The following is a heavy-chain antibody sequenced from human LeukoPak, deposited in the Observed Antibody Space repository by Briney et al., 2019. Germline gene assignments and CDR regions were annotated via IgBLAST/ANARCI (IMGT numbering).Heavy chain of an antibody. CDR2: IYSDNT. CDR1: GFTVSSNS. CDR3: AKDLAFSGTTRFDY. Sequence: GGSLRLSCTVSGFTVSSNSMSWVRQAPGKGLEWVSFIYSDNTHYSDSVKGRFTISRDNSKNTLYLQMNSLRAEDTAVYYCAKDLAFSGTTRFDYWGQGTLVTVSS. V-gene: IGHV3-53*01. D-gene: IGHD1-1*01. J-gene: IGHJ4*02.